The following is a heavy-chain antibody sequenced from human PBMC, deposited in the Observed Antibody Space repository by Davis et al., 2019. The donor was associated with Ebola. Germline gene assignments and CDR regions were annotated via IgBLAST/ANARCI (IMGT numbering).Heavy chain of an antibody. CDR2: ISSSCTYI. Sequence: GESLKISCAASGFTFSSYGMHWVRQAPGKGLEWVSSISSSCTYIYHADSVKGRFTVSRDNAKNSLYLQMNTLRVEDTAIYYCVPGTWIRGQGTLVTDSS. CDR3: VPGTWI. V-gene: IGHV3-21*01. CDR1: GFTFSSYG. D-gene: IGHD5-18*01. J-gene: IGHJ4*02.